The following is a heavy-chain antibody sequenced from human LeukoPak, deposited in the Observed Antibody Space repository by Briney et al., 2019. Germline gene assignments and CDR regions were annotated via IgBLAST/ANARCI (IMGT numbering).Heavy chain of an antibody. CDR3: AQEAVRYCSSTSCPDLYFDY. J-gene: IGHJ4*02. D-gene: IGHD2-2*01. CDR1: GFTFSSYA. CDR2: ISGGGGST. V-gene: IGHV3-23*01. Sequence: PGGSLRLSCAASGFTFSSYAMSWVPQAPGKGLECVSAISGGGGSTYYAASVKGWFPIFRDNSKNTMYLQMNSLSAEDTAVYYCAQEAVRYCSSTSCPDLYFDYWGQGTLVTVSS.